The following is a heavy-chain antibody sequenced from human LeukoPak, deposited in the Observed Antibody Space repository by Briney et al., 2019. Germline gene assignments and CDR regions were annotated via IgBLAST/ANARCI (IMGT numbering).Heavy chain of an antibody. CDR1: GYTFTSYG. V-gene: IGHV1-18*01. D-gene: IGHD2-2*01. J-gene: IGHJ4*02. CDR2: ISAYNGNT. Sequence: GASVKVSCKSSGYTFTSYGIIWVRQAPGQGLEWMGWISAYNGNTNYVQKFQGRVTMTTDTSTSTAYMELRSLRSDDTAVYYCARPAAFDYWGQGTLVTVSS. CDR3: ARPAAFDY.